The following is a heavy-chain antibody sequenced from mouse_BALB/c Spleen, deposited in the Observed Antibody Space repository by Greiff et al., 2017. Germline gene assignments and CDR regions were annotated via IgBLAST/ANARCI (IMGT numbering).Heavy chain of an antibody. V-gene: IGHV3-2*02. J-gene: IGHJ2*01. Sequence: EVKLMESGPGLVKPSQSLSLTCTVTGYSITSDYAWNWIRQFPGNKLEWMGYISYSGSTSYNPSLKSRISITRDTSKNQFFLQLNSVTTEDTATYYCARRYRFYYFDYWGQGTTLTVSS. CDR2: ISYSGST. CDR3: ARRYRFYYFDY. CDR1: GYSITSDYA. D-gene: IGHD2-14*01.